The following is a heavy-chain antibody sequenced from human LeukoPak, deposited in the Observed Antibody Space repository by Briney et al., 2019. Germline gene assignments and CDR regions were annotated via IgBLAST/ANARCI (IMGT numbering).Heavy chain of an antibody. D-gene: IGHD6-19*01. Sequence: ASVKVSCKASGYTFTSYAMHWVRQAPGQRLEWMGWINAGNGNTKYSQKFQGRVTITRDTSASTAYMELSSLRSEDTAVYYWARDLAVAGTKVDWFDPWSQGTLVTVSS. V-gene: IGHV1-3*01. CDR1: GYTFTSYA. CDR2: INAGNGNT. J-gene: IGHJ5*02. CDR3: ARDLAVAGTKVDWFDP.